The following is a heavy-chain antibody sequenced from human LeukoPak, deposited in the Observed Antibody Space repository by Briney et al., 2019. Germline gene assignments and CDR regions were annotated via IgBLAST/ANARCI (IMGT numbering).Heavy chain of an antibody. CDR2: ISSSGRST. J-gene: IGHJ4*02. V-gene: IGHV3-23*01. Sequence: GGSLRLSCATSGLTFNNYVMTWVRQAPEKGLEWVSSISSSGRSTYYADSVRGRFTISRDNSKNTLFLQMNTLRADDTAVYYCAEEVPYLDYWGRGTLVTVSS. CDR3: AEEVPYLDY. CDR1: GLTFNNYV. D-gene: IGHD1-1*01.